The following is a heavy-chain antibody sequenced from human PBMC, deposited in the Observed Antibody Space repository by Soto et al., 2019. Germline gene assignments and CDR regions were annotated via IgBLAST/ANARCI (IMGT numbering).Heavy chain of an antibody. CDR1: GFPFSNYG. D-gene: IGHD3-22*01. Sequence: PGGSLRLSCAYSGFPFSNYGMHWVRQAPGKGLEWVAAISYDGGNKFYADSVEGRFTISRDNSKSTVYLQMNSLRAEDTAIYYCAKDTYYYDSSGYYVFDYWGQGALVTVS. J-gene: IGHJ4*02. V-gene: IGHV3-30*18. CDR2: ISYDGGNK. CDR3: AKDTYYYDSSGYYVFDY.